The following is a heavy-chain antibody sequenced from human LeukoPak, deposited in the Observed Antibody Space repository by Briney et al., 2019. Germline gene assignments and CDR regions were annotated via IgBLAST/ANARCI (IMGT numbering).Heavy chain of an antibody. Sequence: GGSLRLSCAASGFTFSSYAMSWVRQAPGKGLEWVSAISGSGGSTYYADSVKGRFTISRDNSKNTLYLQMNSLRVEDTAVYYCAKDPTVTTYGDGYWGQGTLVTVSS. CDR3: AKDPTVTTYGDGY. J-gene: IGHJ4*02. CDR2: ISGSGGST. V-gene: IGHV3-23*01. CDR1: GFTFSSYA. D-gene: IGHD4-17*01.